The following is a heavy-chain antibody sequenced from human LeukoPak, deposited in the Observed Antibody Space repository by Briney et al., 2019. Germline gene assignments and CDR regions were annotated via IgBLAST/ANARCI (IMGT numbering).Heavy chain of an antibody. J-gene: IGHJ4*02. V-gene: IGHV3-48*03. CDR3: ARKRYSSSWYRGWRYFDY. D-gene: IGHD6-13*01. Sequence: GGSLRLSCAASGFTFSSYEMNWVRQAPGKGLEWVSYISSSGSTIYYADSGKGRFTDSRDNAKNSLYLQMNSLRAEDTAIYYCARKRYSSSWYRGWRYFDYWGQGTLVTVSS. CDR1: GFTFSSYE. CDR2: ISSSGSTI.